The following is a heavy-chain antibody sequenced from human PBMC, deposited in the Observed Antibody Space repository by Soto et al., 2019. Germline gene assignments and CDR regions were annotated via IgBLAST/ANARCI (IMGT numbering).Heavy chain of an antibody. J-gene: IGHJ4*02. Sequence: GGSLRLSCAASGFTFSIHGMHWVRQAPGKGLEWVAVIWYDGSNKYYADSVKGRFTISRDNSESTLYLQMNSLGAEDTAVYYCARNNVKDCSGGSCYLIDYWGQGTLVTVSS. V-gene: IGHV3-33*01. CDR2: IWYDGSNK. D-gene: IGHD2-15*01. CDR3: ARNNVKDCSGGSCYLIDY. CDR1: GFTFSIHG.